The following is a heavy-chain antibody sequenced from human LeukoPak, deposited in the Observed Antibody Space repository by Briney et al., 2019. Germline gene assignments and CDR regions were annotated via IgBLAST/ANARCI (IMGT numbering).Heavy chain of an antibody. V-gene: IGHV1-2*02. CDR1: GYTFTGYY. D-gene: IGHD6-13*01. CDR3: ARAAVYGSSWYTDY. Sequence: GASVKVSCKASGYTFTGYYMHWVRQAPGQGVEGMGWINPNSGGTNYAQKFQGRFTMTRDTSISTAYMQMSRLTSDDTALYYCARAAVYGSSWYTDYWGQGTLVTVSS. J-gene: IGHJ4*02. CDR2: INPNSGGT.